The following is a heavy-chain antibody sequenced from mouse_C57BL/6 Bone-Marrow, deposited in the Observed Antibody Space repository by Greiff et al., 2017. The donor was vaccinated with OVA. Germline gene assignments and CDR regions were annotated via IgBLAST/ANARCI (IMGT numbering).Heavy chain of an antibody. V-gene: IGHV1-26*01. Sequence: VQLQQSGPELVKPGASVKISCKASGYTFTDYYMNWVKQSHGKSLEWIGDINPNNGGTSYNQKFKGKATLTVDKSSSTAYMELRSLTSEDSAVYYCASPSYYRGFAYWGQGTLVTVSA. D-gene: IGHD2-12*01. CDR1: GYTFTDYY. J-gene: IGHJ3*01. CDR2: INPNNGGT. CDR3: ASPSYYRGFAY.